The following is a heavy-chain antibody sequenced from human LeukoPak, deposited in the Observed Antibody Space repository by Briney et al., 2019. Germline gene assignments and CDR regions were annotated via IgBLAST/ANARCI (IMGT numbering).Heavy chain of an antibody. V-gene: IGHV1-46*01. Sequence: ASVKVSCKASGYTFTSNYIHWVRQAPGQGLGWMGMIYPRDGSTSYAQKFQGRVTVTRDTSTSTVHMELSGLRSEDTAVYYCARDQEGFDYWGQGTLVTVSS. CDR1: GYTFTSNY. CDR3: ARDQEGFDY. J-gene: IGHJ4*02. CDR2: IYPRDGST.